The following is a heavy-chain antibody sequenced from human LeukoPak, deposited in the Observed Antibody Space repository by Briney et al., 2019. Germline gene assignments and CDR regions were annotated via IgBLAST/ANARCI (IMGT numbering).Heavy chain of an antibody. V-gene: IGHV1-24*01. CDR1: GHTLTELS. CDR3: ARPDDSSGDLWFDP. Sequence: ASVKVSCKVSGHTLTELSIHWVRQAPGKGLEWMGRFDPGDGERVYAQRLQGRVSMTEDTSTDTAYMDLRSLRSEDTAVYYCARPDDSSGDLWFDPWGQGTLVTVSS. D-gene: IGHD3-22*01. CDR2: FDPGDGER. J-gene: IGHJ5*02.